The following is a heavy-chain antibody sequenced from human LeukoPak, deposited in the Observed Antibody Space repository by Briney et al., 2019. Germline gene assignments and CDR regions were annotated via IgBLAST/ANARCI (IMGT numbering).Heavy chain of an antibody. CDR2: ISWNSGSI. V-gene: IGHV3-9*01. CDR3: ARDRYCTTTRCSDY. J-gene: IGHJ4*02. D-gene: IGHD2-2*01. Sequence: GGSLRLSCAASGFTFDDYAMHWVRQAPGKGLEWVSGISWNSGSIGYADSVKGRFTISRDNAKNSLYLQMNSLRAEDTAVYYCARDRYCTTTRCSDYWGQGTLVTVSS. CDR1: GFTFDDYA.